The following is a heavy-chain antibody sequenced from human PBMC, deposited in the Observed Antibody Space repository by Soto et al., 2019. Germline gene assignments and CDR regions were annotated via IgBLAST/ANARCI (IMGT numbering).Heavy chain of an antibody. V-gene: IGHV4-30-2*01. CDR1: GASISTGGYS. D-gene: IGHD1-26*01. J-gene: IGHJ5*02. Sequence: PSETLSLTCIVSGASISTGGYSWSWIRQPPGKGPEWIGYIYESGRTYYKPSLKSRASISMDKSRNQFPVRLTSVTAADTAVYFCARGDRYSGSFSDYFDPWGQGTLVTVSS. CDR3: ARGDRYSGSFSDYFDP. CDR2: IYESGRT.